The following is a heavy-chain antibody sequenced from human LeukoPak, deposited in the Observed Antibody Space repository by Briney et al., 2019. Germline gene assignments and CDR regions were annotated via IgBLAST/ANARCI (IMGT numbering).Heavy chain of an antibody. D-gene: IGHD2-21*01. CDR2: INPNRGGT. CDR3: ARVGVPVAIRGYYYYYYMDV. V-gene: IGHV1-2*02. CDR1: GYTFTGYY. J-gene: IGHJ6*03. Sequence: ASVKVSCMASGYTFTGYYMHWVRQAPGQGLDWVGWINPNRGGTNYAQKFQGRVTMTRDTSLSTASMAISRLRSDDTTVYYCARVGVPVAIRGYYYYYYMDVWGKGTTVTVSS.